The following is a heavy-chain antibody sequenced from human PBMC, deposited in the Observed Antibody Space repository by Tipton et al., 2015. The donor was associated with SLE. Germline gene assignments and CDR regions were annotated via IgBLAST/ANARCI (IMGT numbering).Heavy chain of an antibody. Sequence: SLRLSCAASGFTFSSYSMNWVRQAPGKGLEWVSYISSSSSTIYYADSVKGRFTISRDNAKNSLYLQMNSLRAEDTAVYYCAKPGLSRGVVRALGYWGQGTLVTVSS. CDR1: GFTFSSYS. CDR2: ISSSSSTI. CDR3: AKPGLSRGVVRALGY. D-gene: IGHD1-26*01. V-gene: IGHV3-48*01. J-gene: IGHJ4*02.